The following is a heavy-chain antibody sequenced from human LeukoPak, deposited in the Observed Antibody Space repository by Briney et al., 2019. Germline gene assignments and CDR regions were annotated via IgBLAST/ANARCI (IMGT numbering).Heavy chain of an antibody. CDR2: IFPIFGTA. J-gene: IGHJ6*03. D-gene: IGHD3-3*01. Sequence: SVKVSCKASGGTFSSYAISWMRQAPGQGLEWMGGIFPIFGTANYAQKFQGRVTITTDESTSTAYMELSSLRSEDTAVYYCARSRRYYDFWSGPNNYYYYMDVWGKGTTVTVSS. CDR3: ARSRRYYDFWSGPNNYYYYMDV. V-gene: IGHV1-69*05. CDR1: GGTFSSYA.